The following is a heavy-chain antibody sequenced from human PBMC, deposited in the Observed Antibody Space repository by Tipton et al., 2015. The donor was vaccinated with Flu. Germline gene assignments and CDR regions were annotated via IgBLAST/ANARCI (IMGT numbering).Heavy chain of an antibody. CDR2: INHDGSEK. J-gene: IGHJ4*02. CDR1: GFTFSHYW. D-gene: IGHD2-21*02. V-gene: IGHV3-7*01. CDR3: ARDGKGDNVLVDY. Sequence: SLRLSCATSGFTFSHYWMNWVRQAPGKGLEWVANINHDGSEKHYVESVKGRFTISRDNPKNTLYLQMNSLRAEDTAFYYCARDGKGDNVLVDYWGQGTLVTVSS.